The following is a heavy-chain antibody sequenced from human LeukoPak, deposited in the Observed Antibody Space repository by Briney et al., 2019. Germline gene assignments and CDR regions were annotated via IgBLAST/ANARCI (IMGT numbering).Heavy chain of an antibody. CDR1: GGSITSSYS. D-gene: IGHD6-19*01. J-gene: IGHJ4*02. CDR2: IYYVGVT. CDR3: ASTKLGYSSGWH. Sequence: SETLSLTCTVSGGSITSSYSWGWIRQPPGKGLEWIGTIYYVGVTYYNSSLKSRVTISVDTSKNQFSLKLSSVTASDTAIYYCASTKLGYSSGWHWGQGTLVTVSS. V-gene: IGHV4-39*01.